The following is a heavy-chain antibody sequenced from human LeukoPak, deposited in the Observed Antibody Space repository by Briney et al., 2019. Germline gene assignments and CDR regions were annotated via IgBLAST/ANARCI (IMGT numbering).Heavy chain of an antibody. CDR3: ARELYVVVPAAIRWPNY. CDR2: IGTAGDT. D-gene: IGHD2-2*01. J-gene: IGHJ4*02. Sequence: TGGSLRLSCAASGFTFSSYDMHWVRQATGKGLEWVSAIGTAGDTYYPGSVKGRFTISRENAKNSLYLQMNSLRAGETAVYYCARELYVVVPAAIRWPNYWGQGTLVTVSS. V-gene: IGHV3-13*01. CDR1: GFTFSSYD.